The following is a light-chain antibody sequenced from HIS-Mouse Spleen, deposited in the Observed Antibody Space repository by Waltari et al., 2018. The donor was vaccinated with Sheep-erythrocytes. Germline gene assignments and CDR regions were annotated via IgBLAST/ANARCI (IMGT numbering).Light chain of an antibody. CDR3: CSYAGSYNHV. V-gene: IGLV2-11*01. CDR1: SSDVGGYNY. CDR2: DVS. Sequence: QSALTQPRSVSGSPGQSVTISCTGTSSDVGGYNYVSWYQQHPGKAPKLMLYDVSTRPPGVPDSFSGSKSGNTASLTISGLKAEDEADYYCCSYAGSYNHVFATGTKVTVL. J-gene: IGLJ1*01.